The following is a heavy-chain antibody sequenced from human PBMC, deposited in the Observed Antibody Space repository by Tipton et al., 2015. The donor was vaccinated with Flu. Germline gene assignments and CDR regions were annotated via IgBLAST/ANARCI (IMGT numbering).Heavy chain of an antibody. D-gene: IGHD3-22*01. Sequence: QLVQSGAEVKKPGASVKVSCKASGYTFTTYGISWVRQAPGQGLEWKGWISAYNGNTNYAQKFQGRVTMTTDTSTSTAYMELRSLRSDDTAVYYCARERAYYDSSGYLYWGQGTLVTVSS. J-gene: IGHJ4*02. V-gene: IGHV1-18*01. CDR3: ARERAYYDSSGYLY. CDR2: ISAYNGNT. CDR1: GYTFTTYG.